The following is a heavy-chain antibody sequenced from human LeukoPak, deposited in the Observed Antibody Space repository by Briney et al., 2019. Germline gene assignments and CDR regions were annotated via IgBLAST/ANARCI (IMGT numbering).Heavy chain of an antibody. Sequence: SETLSLTCTVSGGSISSYYWSWIRQPAGKGLEWIGRFYTSGSTHYNPSLKSRVTMSINTSKNQFSLKLSSVTAADTAVYYCARDARLHYYFDYWGQGTLVTVSS. CDR2: FYTSGST. CDR1: GGSISSYY. D-gene: IGHD6-25*01. V-gene: IGHV4-4*07. J-gene: IGHJ4*02. CDR3: ARDARLHYYFDY.